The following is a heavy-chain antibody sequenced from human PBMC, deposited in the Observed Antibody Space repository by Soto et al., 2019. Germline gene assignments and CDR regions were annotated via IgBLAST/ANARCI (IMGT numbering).Heavy chain of an antibody. D-gene: IGHD2-15*01. Sequence: PGESLKISCKGSGYSFTSYWIGWVRQMPGKGLEWMGIIYPGDSDTRYSPSFQGQVTISADKSISTAYLQWSSLKASDTAMYYCARPGYGSGGSCPDAIDCWGQGTMVNVSS. V-gene: IGHV5-51*01. CDR2: IYPGDSDT. J-gene: IGHJ3*01. CDR3: ARPGYGSGGSCPDAIDC. CDR1: GYSFTSYW.